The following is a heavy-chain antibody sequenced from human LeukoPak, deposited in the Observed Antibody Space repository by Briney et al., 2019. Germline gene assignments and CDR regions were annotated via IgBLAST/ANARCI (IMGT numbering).Heavy chain of an antibody. Sequence: SETLSLTCTVSGGSISSSSFYWGWIRQPPGKGLECIGSIYYSGRTYYNPSLKSRVTISVDTSKNQFSLKLSSVTAADTAVYYCARDWGYSSSWYGRQLYYFDYWGQGTLVTVSS. D-gene: IGHD6-13*01. J-gene: IGHJ4*02. CDR2: IYYSGRT. CDR3: ARDWGYSSSWYGRQLYYFDY. V-gene: IGHV4-39*07. CDR1: GGSISSSSFY.